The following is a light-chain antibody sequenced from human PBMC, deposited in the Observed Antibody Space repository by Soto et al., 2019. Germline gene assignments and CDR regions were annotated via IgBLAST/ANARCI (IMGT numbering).Light chain of an antibody. J-gene: IGKJ1*01. Sequence: DIVLTQSPGTLSLSPGERATLSCRASQSVISNYLAWYQQKPGQAPRLLIYGASTRATGIPARFSGSGSGTEFTLTISSLQSEDFAVYYCQQYNNWPRTFGQGTKVDIK. V-gene: IGKV3-15*01. CDR1: QSVISN. CDR2: GAS. CDR3: QQYNNWPRT.